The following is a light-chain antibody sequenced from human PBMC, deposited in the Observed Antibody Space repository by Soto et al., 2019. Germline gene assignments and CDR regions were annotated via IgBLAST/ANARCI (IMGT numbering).Light chain of an antibody. V-gene: IGKV1-6*02. CDR1: QDIRVD. J-gene: IGKJ4*01. Sequence: AIQMTQSPSSLSASVGDRVTITCRASQDIRVDLGWYQQKPGKAPKLLIYTASSLQTGVPSRFSGNGSDTDFTLTISSLQPEDFATYSCLQNYNYPLTFGGGTKVEIK. CDR2: TAS. CDR3: LQNYNYPLT.